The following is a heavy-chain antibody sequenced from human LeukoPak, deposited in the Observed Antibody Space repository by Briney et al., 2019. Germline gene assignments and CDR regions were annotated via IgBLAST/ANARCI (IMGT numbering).Heavy chain of an antibody. Sequence: GGSLRLSCAASGFTFCSYAMHWVRQAPGKGLEWVAVISYDGRNKHYPDSVKGRFTISRDISTDTLWLQMDSLRTEDTAVYYCAKGPLRGTAAAIDYWGQGTLVTVSS. D-gene: IGHD2-2*01. J-gene: IGHJ4*02. CDR3: AKGPLRGTAAAIDY. CDR1: GFTFCSYA. V-gene: IGHV3-30*04. CDR2: ISYDGRNK.